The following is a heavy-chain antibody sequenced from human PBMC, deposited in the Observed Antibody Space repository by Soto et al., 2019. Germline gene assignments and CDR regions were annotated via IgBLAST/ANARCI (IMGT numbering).Heavy chain of an antibody. CDR1: GFTFSSYG. CDR2: ISYDGSNK. Sequence: QVQLVESGGGVVQPGRSLRLSCAASGFTFSSYGMHWVRQAPGKGLEWVAVISYDGSNKYYADSVKGRFTISRDNSKNTLYLQMNSLRAEDTAVYYCAKDPRGVTYYYYGMDVW. CDR3: AKDPRGVTYYYYGMDV. V-gene: IGHV3-30*18. D-gene: IGHD2-21*02. J-gene: IGHJ6*01.